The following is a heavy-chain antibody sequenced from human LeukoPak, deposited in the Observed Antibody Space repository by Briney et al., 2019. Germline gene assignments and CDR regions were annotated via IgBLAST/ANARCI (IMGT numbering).Heavy chain of an antibody. Sequence: GGSLRLSCAASGFTVSSNYMSWVRQAPGKGLEWVSAISGSGGSTYYADSVKGRFTISRDNSKNTLYLQMNSLRAEDTAVYYCAKDGGILGYCSGGSCYLFDYWGQGTLVTVSS. CDR3: AKDGGILGYCSGGSCYLFDY. J-gene: IGHJ4*02. D-gene: IGHD2-15*01. CDR1: GFTVSSNY. V-gene: IGHV3-23*01. CDR2: ISGSGGST.